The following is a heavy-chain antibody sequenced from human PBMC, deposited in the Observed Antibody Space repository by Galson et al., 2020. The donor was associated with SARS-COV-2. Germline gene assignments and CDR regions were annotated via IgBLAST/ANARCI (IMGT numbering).Heavy chain of an antibody. CDR1: GGSISSYY. CDR2: IYYSGST. CDR3: ARYCSSTSCYVDRPNYYGMDV. V-gene: IGHV4-59*01. J-gene: IGHJ6*02. Sequence: SQTLSLTCTVSGGSISSYYWRWIRQPPGKGLEWIGYIYYSGSTNYNPSLKSRVTISVDTSKNQFSLKLSSVTAADTAVYYCARYCSSTSCYVDRPNYYGMDVWGQGTTVTVSS. D-gene: IGHD2-2*01.